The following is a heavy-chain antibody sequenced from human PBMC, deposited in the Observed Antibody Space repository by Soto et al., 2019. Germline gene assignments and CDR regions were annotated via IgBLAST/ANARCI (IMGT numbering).Heavy chain of an antibody. Sequence: EVQLVESGGGLVQPGGSLRLSCAASGFTFTTYSMNWVRQAPGKGLEWLSYISSTSGTINYADSVKGRFTISRDNAKNSLYLQMNSLRHEDTAVYYCARGDSGTYYRYYYGMDVWGQGTTVTVSS. D-gene: IGHD1-26*01. V-gene: IGHV3-48*02. J-gene: IGHJ6*02. CDR3: ARGDSGTYYRYYYGMDV. CDR1: GFTFTTYS. CDR2: ISSTSGTI.